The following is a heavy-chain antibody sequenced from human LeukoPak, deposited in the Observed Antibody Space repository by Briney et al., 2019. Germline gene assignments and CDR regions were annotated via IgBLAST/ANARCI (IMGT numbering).Heavy chain of an antibody. D-gene: IGHD1-26*01. CDR2: IRYDGSNK. J-gene: IGHJ6*03. CDR1: GFTFSSYG. V-gene: IGHV3-30*02. CDR3: ATGYGWEASYYYYYMDV. Sequence: GGSLRLSCAASGFTFSSYGMHWVRQAPGKGLEWVAFIRYDGSNKYYADSVKGRFTISRDNSKNTLYLQMNSLRAEDTAVYYCATGYGWEASYYYYYMDVWGKGTTVTISS.